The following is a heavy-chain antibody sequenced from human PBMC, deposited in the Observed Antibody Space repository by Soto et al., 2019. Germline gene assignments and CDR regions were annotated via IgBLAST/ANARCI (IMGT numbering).Heavy chain of an antibody. Sequence: SETLSLTCTVSGGSISSGGYSWSWIRQPPGKGLEWIGYIYHSGSTYYNPSLKSRVTISVDTSKNQFSLKLSSVTAADTAVYYCARGGRRSPGMDVWGQGTTVTVSS. CDR1: GGSISSGGYS. V-gene: IGHV4-30-2*01. CDR3: ARGGRRSPGMDV. J-gene: IGHJ6*02. CDR2: IYHSGST.